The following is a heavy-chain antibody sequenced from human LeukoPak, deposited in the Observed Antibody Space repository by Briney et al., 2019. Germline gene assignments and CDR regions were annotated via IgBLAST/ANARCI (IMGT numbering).Heavy chain of an antibody. CDR2: IYHSGST. D-gene: IGHD6-19*01. CDR3: ARGEIAVKDFDL. J-gene: IGHJ2*01. Sequence: PSRTLSLTCAVSGGSISSGGYSWSWIRQPPGKGLEWIGYIYHSGSTYYNPSLKSRVTISVDRSKNQFSLKLSSVTAADTAVYYCARGEIAVKDFDLWGRGTLVTVSS. V-gene: IGHV4-30-2*01. CDR1: GGSISSGGYS.